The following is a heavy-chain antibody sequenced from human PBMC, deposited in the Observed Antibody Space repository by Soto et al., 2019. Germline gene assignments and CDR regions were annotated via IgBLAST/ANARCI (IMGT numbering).Heavy chain of an antibody. V-gene: IGHV1-8*01. J-gene: IGHJ4*02. CDR1: GYTFTSYD. CDR3: ARRPGYCSSTSCYRPLDY. CDR2: MNPNSGNT. Sequence: ASVKVSCKASGYTFTSYDINWVRQATGQGLEWMGWMNPNSGNTGYAQKFQGRVNMTRNTSISTAYMELSSLRSEDTAVYYCARRPGYCSSTSCYRPLDYWGQGTLVTVSS. D-gene: IGHD2-2*03.